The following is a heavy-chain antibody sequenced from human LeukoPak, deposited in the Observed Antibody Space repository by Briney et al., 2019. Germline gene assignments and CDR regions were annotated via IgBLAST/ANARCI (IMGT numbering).Heavy chain of an antibody. Sequence: SETLSLTCTVSGSSISGYYWSWIRQPPGKGLEWIGYMHYSGSTNYNPSLKSRVTISVDTSKNQFSLKLTSVTAADTAVYYCARVRQNYGGTDYWGQGTLVTVSS. CDR1: GSSISGYY. CDR3: ARVRQNYGGTDY. J-gene: IGHJ4*02. D-gene: IGHD4-23*01. CDR2: MHYSGST. V-gene: IGHV4-59*01.